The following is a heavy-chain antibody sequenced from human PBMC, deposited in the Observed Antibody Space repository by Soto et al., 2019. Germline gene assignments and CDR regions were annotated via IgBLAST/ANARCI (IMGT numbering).Heavy chain of an antibody. Sequence: QIQLVQSGAEVKKPGASVKVSCKTSGYTFTNYDIGWVRQAPGQGLEWMGWISPYSGNTNYAQKLQDRVTMTTDTSTRTVYMDLRSLRSDDTAMYYCVRFASSGWYTGGYWGQGTLVTVSS. V-gene: IGHV1-18*01. CDR2: ISPYSGNT. J-gene: IGHJ4*02. CDR3: VRFASSGWYTGGY. D-gene: IGHD6-19*01. CDR1: GYTFTNYD.